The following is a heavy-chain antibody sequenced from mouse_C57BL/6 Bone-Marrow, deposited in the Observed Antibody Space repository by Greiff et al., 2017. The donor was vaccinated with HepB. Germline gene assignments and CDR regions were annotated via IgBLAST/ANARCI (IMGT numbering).Heavy chain of an antibody. J-gene: IGHJ3*01. D-gene: IGHD2-13*01. CDR1: GYSFTGYF. CDR3: AREGIYGDYWAWLAY. V-gene: IGHV1-20*01. Sequence: VQLQQSGPELVKPGDSVKISCKATGYSFTGYFMNWVMQSHGKSLEWIGRINPYNGDTFYNQKFKGKATLTVDKSSSTAHMELRSLTSEDSAVYYCAREGIYGDYWAWLAYWGQGTLVTVSA. CDR2: INPYNGDT.